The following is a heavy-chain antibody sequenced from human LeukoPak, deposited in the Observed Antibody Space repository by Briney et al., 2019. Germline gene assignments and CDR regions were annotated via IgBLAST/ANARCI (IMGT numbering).Heavy chain of an antibody. V-gene: IGHV3-23*01. CDR1: GFTFSIYA. J-gene: IGHJ4*02. Sequence: GGSLRLSCAASGFTFSIYAMNWVRQAPGKGLELVSGISDSGRNTYYSDSVKSRFTISRDNSESTVYLQMNSLTAEDTAQYYCATGCVGSPNCQTTGYDHWGQGTLVTVSS. CDR3: ATGCVGSPNCQTTGYDH. CDR2: ISDSGRNT. D-gene: IGHD2-2*01.